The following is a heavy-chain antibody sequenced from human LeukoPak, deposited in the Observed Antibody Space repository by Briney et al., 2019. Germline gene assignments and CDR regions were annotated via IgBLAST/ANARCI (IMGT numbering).Heavy chain of an antibody. V-gene: IGHV3-20*04. CDR1: GLTVADYG. CDR3: ARDLSASWYSLGF. J-gene: IGHJ4*02. CDR2: IDWSGEST. Sequence: GGSLRLSCAASGLTVADYGMSCVRQAPRKGLEWVSGIDWSGESTSYADSVKGRFTISRDNSENTLYLHMNNLRAEDTALYYCARDLSASWYSLGFWGRGTLVTVSS. D-gene: IGHD6-13*01.